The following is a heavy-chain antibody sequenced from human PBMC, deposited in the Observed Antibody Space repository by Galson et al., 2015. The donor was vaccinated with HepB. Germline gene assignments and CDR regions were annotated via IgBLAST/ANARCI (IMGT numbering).Heavy chain of an antibody. Sequence: SLRLSCAASGFTFSDYYMSWIRQAPGKGLEWVSYISSSGSTIYYADSVKGRFTISRDNAKNSLYLQMNSLRAEDTAVYYCARDPPEYQLLFFPSGGQHWGQGTLVTVSS. D-gene: IGHD2-2*01. CDR1: GFTFSDYY. V-gene: IGHV3-11*01. CDR2: ISSSGSTI. CDR3: ARDPPEYQLLFFPSGGQH. J-gene: IGHJ1*01.